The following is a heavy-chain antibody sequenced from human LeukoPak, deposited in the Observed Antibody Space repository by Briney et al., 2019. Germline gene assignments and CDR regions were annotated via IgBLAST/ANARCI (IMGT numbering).Heavy chain of an antibody. CDR3: TRNPHPFCSGVHCPSDS. D-gene: IGHD2-15*01. CDR1: GFTFRDYG. Sequence: GGSLRLSCTTSGFTFRDYGMSWFRQAPGRGLEWVSFIRSKTYSGATDYAASVRGRFVISRDDSESIAYLQMNGLKTEDTGVYYCTRNPHPFCSGVHCPSDSWGQGTLVTVSP. CDR2: IRSKTYSGAT. J-gene: IGHJ4*02. V-gene: IGHV3-49*03.